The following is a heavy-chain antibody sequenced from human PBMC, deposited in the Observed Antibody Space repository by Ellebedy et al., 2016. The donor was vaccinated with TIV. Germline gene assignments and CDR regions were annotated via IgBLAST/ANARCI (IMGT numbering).Heavy chain of an antibody. D-gene: IGHD2/OR15-2a*01. J-gene: IGHJ6*02. Sequence: GESLKISCAASGFAFRSSGMTWVRQAPGKGLEWVSYISSDSSNIQYADSVKGRFTISRDSSKNTLDLQMNSLRAEDTAVYYCARAGEYCDFPQNCYAMDVWGQGTTVTVS. CDR1: GFAFRSSG. V-gene: IGHV3-48*01. CDR2: ISSDSSNI. CDR3: ARAGEYCDFPQNCYAMDV.